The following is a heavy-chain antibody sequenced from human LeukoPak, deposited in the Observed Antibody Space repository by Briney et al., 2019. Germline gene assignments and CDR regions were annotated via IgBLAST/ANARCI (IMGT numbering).Heavy chain of an antibody. CDR2: ISSSSSYT. CDR3: ARAYSYGYFDY. CDR1: GFTYSDYY. Sequence: GGSLRLSCAASGFTYSDYYMSWIRQAPGMGLEWVSYISSSSSYTNYADSVKGRFTISRDNAKNSLYLQMNSQRAEDTAVYYCARAYSYGYFDYWGQGTLVTVSS. V-gene: IGHV3-11*03. D-gene: IGHD5-18*01. J-gene: IGHJ4*02.